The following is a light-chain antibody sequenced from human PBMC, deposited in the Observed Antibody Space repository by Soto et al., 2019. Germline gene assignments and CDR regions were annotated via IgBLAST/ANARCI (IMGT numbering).Light chain of an antibody. CDR3: TSYTSSSRYV. V-gene: IGLV2-14*01. J-gene: IGLJ1*01. CDR2: DVT. Sequence: QSALTQPASVSGPPGQSITSSCTGPSSDVGAYNYVSWYQHQPGKAPRLVIYDVTNRPSGSSDRFYGSKSGNTASRTISGLLADDEADYYCTSYTSSSRYVLGNGTKVTVL. CDR1: SSDVGAYNY.